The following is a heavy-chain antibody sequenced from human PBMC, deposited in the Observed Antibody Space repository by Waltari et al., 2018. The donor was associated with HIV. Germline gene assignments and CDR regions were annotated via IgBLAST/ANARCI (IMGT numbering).Heavy chain of an antibody. V-gene: IGHV3-33*01. CDR3: ARGRYDSSGLDAFDI. Sequence: QVQLVESGGGVVQPGRSLRLSCAASGFTFSSYGMHWVRQAPGKGLEWVEFIWEEGSNKYYADAVKGRFTISRDNSKNTLYLQMNSLRAEDTAVYYCARGRYDSSGLDAFDIWGQGTMVTVSS. CDR1: GFTFSSYG. D-gene: IGHD3-22*01. J-gene: IGHJ3*02. CDR2: IWEEGSNK.